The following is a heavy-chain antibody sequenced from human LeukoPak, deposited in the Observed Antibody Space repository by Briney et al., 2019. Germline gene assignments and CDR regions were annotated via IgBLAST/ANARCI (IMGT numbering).Heavy chain of an antibody. D-gene: IGHD2-2*01. CDR2: ISSSGSTI. CDR1: GGSISSSSYY. CDR3: APYCSSTSCYFAPFDY. Sequence: LSLTCTVSGGSISSSSYYMSWIRQAPGKGLEWVSYISSSGSTIYYADSVKGRFTISRDNAKNSLYLQMNSLRAEDTAVYYCAPYCSSTSCYFAPFDYWGQGTLVTVSS. V-gene: IGHV3-11*01. J-gene: IGHJ4*02.